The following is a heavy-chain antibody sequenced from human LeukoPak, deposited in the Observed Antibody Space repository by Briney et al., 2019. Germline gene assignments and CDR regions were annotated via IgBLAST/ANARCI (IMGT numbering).Heavy chain of an antibody. CDR1: GYTFTGYY. CDR2: INPNSGGT. V-gene: IGHV1-2*02. CDR3: ARTPTAVTTLAYYYYGMDV. Sequence: GASVKVSCKASGYTFTGYYMHWVRQAPGQGLEWMGWINPNSGGTNYAQKFQGRVTMTRDTSISTAYMELSRLRSDDTAVYYCARTPTAVTTLAYYYYGMDVWGQGTTVTVSS. J-gene: IGHJ6*02. D-gene: IGHD4-17*01.